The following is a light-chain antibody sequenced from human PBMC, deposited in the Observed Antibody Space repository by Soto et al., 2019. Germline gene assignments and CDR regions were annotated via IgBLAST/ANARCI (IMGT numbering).Light chain of an antibody. Sequence: QSALTQPRSVSGSPGQSVTISCTGTSSDVGGYNYVSWYQQQPGKAPKLMIYDVSKRPSGVPDRFSGSKSDDTACLTISGLQAEDEDDYYCCAYAGNYYVFGTGTKLTVL. CDR2: DVS. V-gene: IGLV2-11*01. J-gene: IGLJ1*01. CDR1: SSDVGGYNY. CDR3: CAYAGNYYV.